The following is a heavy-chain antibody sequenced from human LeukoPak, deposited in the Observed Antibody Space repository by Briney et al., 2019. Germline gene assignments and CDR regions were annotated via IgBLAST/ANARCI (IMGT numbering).Heavy chain of an antibody. D-gene: IGHD6-19*01. CDR2: FYNSGSS. CDR3: ARGGIAVAGNPRYDSAEYFQH. J-gene: IGHJ1*01. CDR1: GGSISDYY. V-gene: IGHV4-59*12. Sequence: KPSETLSLTCTVSGGSISDYYRGWIRQPPGKGLEWIGYFYNSGSSTYNPSLKSRVTISVDTSKNQFSLKLSSVTAADTAVYYCARGGIAVAGNPRYDSAEYFQHWGQGTLVTVSS.